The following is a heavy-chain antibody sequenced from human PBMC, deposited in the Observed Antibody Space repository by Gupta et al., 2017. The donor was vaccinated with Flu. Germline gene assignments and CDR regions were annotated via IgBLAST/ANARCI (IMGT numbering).Heavy chain of an antibody. Sequence: QVQLQESGPGLVKPSQTLSLTCTVSGGSIRSGSYYWSWIRQPAGKGLEWIGRIYTSGSTNYNPSLKSRVTISVDTSKNQFSLKLSSVTAADTAVYYCARASGLWFGELPYYYGMDVWGQGTTVTVSS. CDR3: ARASGLWFGELPYYYGMDV. CDR2: IYTSGST. D-gene: IGHD3-10*01. V-gene: IGHV4-61*02. J-gene: IGHJ6*02. CDR1: GGSIRSGSYY.